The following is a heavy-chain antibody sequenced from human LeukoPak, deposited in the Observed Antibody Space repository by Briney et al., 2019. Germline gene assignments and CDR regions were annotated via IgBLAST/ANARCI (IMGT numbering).Heavy chain of an antibody. D-gene: IGHD2-15*01. CDR1: GFTVSSTY. J-gene: IGHJ3*02. CDR3: ATASLGGTDAFDI. Sequence: GGSLRLSCAASGFTVSSTYMSWVRQAPGKGLEWVSVIYSGGSTYYADSVKGRFTISRYNSKNTLYLQMNSLRAVDTAVYYCATASLGGTDAFDIWGQGTMVTVSS. V-gene: IGHV3-66*02. CDR2: IYSGGST.